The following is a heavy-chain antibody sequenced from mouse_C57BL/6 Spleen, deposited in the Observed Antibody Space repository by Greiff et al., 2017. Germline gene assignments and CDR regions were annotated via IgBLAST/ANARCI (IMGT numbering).Heavy chain of an antibody. CDR2: ISSGSSTI. J-gene: IGHJ3*01. CDR1: GFTFSAYG. D-gene: IGHD2-2*01. CDR3: ARTGVTTRAWFAY. Sequence: VQLVASGGGLVKPGGSLQLSCAASGFTFSAYGMHWVRPAPEKGLEWVAYISSGSSTIYYADTVTGRFTISRDNAKNTLFLQMTSRRSEDTAMYYCARTGVTTRAWFAYWGQGTLVTVSA. V-gene: IGHV5-17*01.